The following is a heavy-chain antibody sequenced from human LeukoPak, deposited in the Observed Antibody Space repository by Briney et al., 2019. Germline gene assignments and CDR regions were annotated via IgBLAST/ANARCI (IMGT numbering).Heavy chain of an antibody. CDR1: GFTFSRYW. CDR2: ISSSSSYI. J-gene: IGHJ4*02. D-gene: IGHD3-3*01. Sequence: GGSLRLSCVGSGFTFSRYWLNWVRQAPGKGLEWVSSISSSSSYIYYADSVKGRFTISRDNAKNSLYLQMNSLRAEDTAVYYCARSSPAITIFGVVMFDYWGQGTLVTVSS. V-gene: IGHV3-21*01. CDR3: ARSSPAITIFGVVMFDY.